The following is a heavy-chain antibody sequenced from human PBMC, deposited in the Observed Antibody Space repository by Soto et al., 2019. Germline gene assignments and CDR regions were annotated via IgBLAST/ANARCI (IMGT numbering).Heavy chain of an antibody. Sequence: SETLSLTCAVYGGSFSGYYWSWIRQPPGKGLEWIGEINHSGSTNYNPSLKSRVTISVDTSKNQFSLKLSSVTAADTAVYYCARGGGTGDYYMDVWGKGTTVTVSS. J-gene: IGHJ6*03. CDR3: ARGGGTGDYYMDV. CDR2: INHSGST. CDR1: GGSFSGYY. V-gene: IGHV4-34*01. D-gene: IGHD7-27*01.